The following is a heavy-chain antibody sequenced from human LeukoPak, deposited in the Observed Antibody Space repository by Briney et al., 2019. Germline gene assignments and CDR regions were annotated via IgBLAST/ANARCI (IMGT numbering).Heavy chain of an antibody. CDR3: ARGRPYYYDSSGYYHFDY. CDR2: INHSGST. V-gene: IGHV4-34*01. J-gene: IGHJ4*02. CDR1: GGSFSGYY. D-gene: IGHD3-22*01. Sequence: PSETLSLTCAVYGGSFSGYYWSWIRQPPGKGLEWIGEINHSGSTNYNPSLKSRVTLSVDTSKNQFSLKLSSVTAADTAVYYGARGRPYYYDSSGYYHFDYWGQGTLVTVSS.